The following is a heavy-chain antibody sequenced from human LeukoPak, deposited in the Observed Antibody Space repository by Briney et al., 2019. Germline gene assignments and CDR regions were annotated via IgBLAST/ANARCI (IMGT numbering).Heavy chain of an antibody. CDR1: GGSISSSSYY. CDR3: ARYERSMGLEWLSTTHTFDY. D-gene: IGHD3-3*01. CDR2: IYYSGST. V-gene: IGHV4-39*01. Sequence: SETLSLTCTVSGGSISSSSYYWGWIRQPPGKGLEWIGSIYYSGSTYYNPSLKSRVTISVDTSKNQFSLKLSSVTAADTAVYYCARYERSMGLEWLSTTHTFDYWGQGTLVTVSS. J-gene: IGHJ4*02.